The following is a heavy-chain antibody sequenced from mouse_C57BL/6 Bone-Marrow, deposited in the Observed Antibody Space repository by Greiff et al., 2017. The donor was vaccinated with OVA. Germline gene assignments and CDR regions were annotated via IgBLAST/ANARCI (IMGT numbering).Heavy chain of an antibody. V-gene: IGHV1-69*01. CDR2: IDPSDSYT. J-gene: IGHJ2*01. CDR3: AREGNYDYNFDY. CDR1: GYTFTSYW. Sequence: VQLQQPGAELVMPGASVKLSCKASGYTFTSYWMHWVKQRPGQGLEWIGEIDPSDSYTNYNQKFKGKSTLTVDKSSSTAYMQLSSLTSEDSAVYYCAREGNYDYNFDYWGQGTTLTVSS. D-gene: IGHD2-4*01.